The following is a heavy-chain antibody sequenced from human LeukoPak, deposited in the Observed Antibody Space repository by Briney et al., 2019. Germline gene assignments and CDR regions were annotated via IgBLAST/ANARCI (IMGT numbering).Heavy chain of an antibody. Sequence: GGSLRLSCATSGFIFSSYWMCWVRQAPGKGLEWVANIKSDGSEEYYGDSVKGRFTIPRDSAKDSLYLQMNSLRVEDTAVYYCARGDLWLGHWGQGSLVTVSS. V-gene: IGHV3-7*01. CDR1: GFIFSSYW. J-gene: IGHJ4*02. CDR2: IKSDGSEE. D-gene: IGHD3-10*01. CDR3: ARGDLWLGH.